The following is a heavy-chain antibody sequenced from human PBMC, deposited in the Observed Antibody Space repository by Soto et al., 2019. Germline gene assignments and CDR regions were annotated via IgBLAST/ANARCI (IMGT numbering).Heavy chain of an antibody. Sequence: SETLSLTCTVSGGSLSSGAYYWSWIRQHPGKGLEWIGYIYYSGSTYYNPSLESRVTLSVDTSTKQFSLKVSSVTAADTAVYYCARANYFESSGTFDYWGPGTLVTV. CDR1: GGSLSSGAYY. J-gene: IGHJ4*02. CDR3: ARANYFESSGTFDY. D-gene: IGHD3-22*01. V-gene: IGHV4-31*03. CDR2: IYYSGST.